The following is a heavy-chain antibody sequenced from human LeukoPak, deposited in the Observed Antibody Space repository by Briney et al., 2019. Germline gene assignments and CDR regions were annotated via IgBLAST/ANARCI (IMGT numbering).Heavy chain of an antibody. CDR2: FDPEDGET. CDR3: AKRWLGVRYFDY. Sequence: ASVKVSCKVSGYTLTELSMHWVRQAPGKGLEWMGGFDPEDGETIYAQKFQGRVTMAEDTSTDTAYMELSSLGSEDTAVYYCAKRWLGVRYFDYWGQGTLVTVSS. V-gene: IGHV1-24*01. D-gene: IGHD6-19*01. J-gene: IGHJ4*02. CDR1: GYTLTELS.